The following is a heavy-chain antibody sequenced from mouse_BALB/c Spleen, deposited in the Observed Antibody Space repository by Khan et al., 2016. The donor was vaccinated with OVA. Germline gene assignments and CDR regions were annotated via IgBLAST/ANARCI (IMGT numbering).Heavy chain of an antibody. J-gene: IGHJ3*01. CDR1: GFTFSDYY. CDR3: ARAGYGGVAY. Sequence: EVELVESGGGLVKPGGSLKLSCAASGFTFSDYYMYLVRPIPEKRLAWVATICDGGSSNYYPDRGKGGFTITRENAKNNLYLEMSSLKSEDTAIYYCARAGYGGVAYWGQGTLVTVSA. CDR2: ICDGGSSN. V-gene: IGHV5-4*02. D-gene: IGHD1-1*02.